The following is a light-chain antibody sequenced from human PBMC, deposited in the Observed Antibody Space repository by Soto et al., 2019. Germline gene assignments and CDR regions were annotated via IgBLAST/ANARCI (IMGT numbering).Light chain of an antibody. V-gene: IGKV1-5*01. J-gene: IGKJ1*01. CDR1: QSISFW. CDR3: QKYDSYSTT. Sequence: DIHMTQSPSTLSASVGDRVTITCRASQSISFWLAWYQQKPGKAPTLLIYDASSLESGVPSRFSGSGSGTEFTLTISSLQPDDFATYYCQKYDSYSTTFGQGTKVEIK. CDR2: DAS.